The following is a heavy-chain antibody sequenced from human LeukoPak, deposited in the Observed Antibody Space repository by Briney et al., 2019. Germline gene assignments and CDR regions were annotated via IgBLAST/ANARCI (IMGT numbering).Heavy chain of an antibody. CDR2: INHSGST. Sequence: SETLSLTCAVYGGSFSGYYWSWIRQPPGKGLEWIGEINHSGSTNYNPSLESRVTISADTSKNQFSLRLSSVTAADTAVYYCARHVRYYDSSGYYFDYWGQGTLVAVSS. V-gene: IGHV4-34*01. D-gene: IGHD3-22*01. CDR1: GGSFSGYY. J-gene: IGHJ4*02. CDR3: ARHVRYYDSSGYYFDY.